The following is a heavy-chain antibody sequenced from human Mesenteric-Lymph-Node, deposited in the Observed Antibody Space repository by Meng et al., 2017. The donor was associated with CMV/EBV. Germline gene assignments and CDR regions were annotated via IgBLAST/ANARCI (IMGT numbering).Heavy chain of an antibody. Sequence: FTIYGIYMMRHPPAQGLEWMGWTSVYNASTTYSPKLQGRLFIVSDNSTSTAYIELMSLRSADTAVYYCSTDGYDPIGAALTAAFVNYWGQGTLVTVSS. CDR3: STDGYDPIGAALTAAFVNY. CDR1: FTIYG. CDR2: TSVYNAST. V-gene: IGHV1-18*01. D-gene: IGHD5-12*01. J-gene: IGHJ4*02.